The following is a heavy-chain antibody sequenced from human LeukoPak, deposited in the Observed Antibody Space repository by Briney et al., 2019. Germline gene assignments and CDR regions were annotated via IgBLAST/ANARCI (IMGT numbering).Heavy chain of an antibody. CDR1: GASMTSHY. V-gene: IGHV4-59*11. D-gene: IGHD1/OR15-1a*01. CDR3: ARLLRTTVPGTTNPSHYMDV. J-gene: IGHJ6*03. CDR2: INYSGTT. Sequence: SETLSLTCSVSGASMTSHYYTWVRQPPRKGLEWIAYINYSGTTNYNPSLNSRVTISVDTSKNQFSLRLTSVTAADTAVYYCARLLRTTVPGTTNPSHYMDVWGKGTTVTVS.